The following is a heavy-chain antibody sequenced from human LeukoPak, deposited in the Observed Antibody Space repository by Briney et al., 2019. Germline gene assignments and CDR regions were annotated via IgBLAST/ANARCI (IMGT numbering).Heavy chain of an antibody. CDR1: GGSFSGNF. CDR2: INHRGNT. Sequence: SSETLSLTCAVYGGSFSGNFWSWVRQPPGKGLEWIGEINHRGNTNYNPSLKSRVTISVDTSKNQFSLKLSSVTAADTAVYYCARGFPSVRGVINKTPYYFDYWGQGTLVTVSS. D-gene: IGHD3-10*01. CDR3: ARGFPSVRGVINKTPYYFDY. J-gene: IGHJ4*02. V-gene: IGHV4-34*01.